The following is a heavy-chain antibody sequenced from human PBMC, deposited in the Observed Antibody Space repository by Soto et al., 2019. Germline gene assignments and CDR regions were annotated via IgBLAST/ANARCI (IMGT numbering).Heavy chain of an antibody. Sequence: ASVKVSCKASGYTFTNYDINWVRQATGQGLEWMGWMNTNSGKKGYAKKFQGRVTMTRNTSISTAYMELSSLRSEDTAVYYCARGRLKQQLANWFDPWGQGTLVTVSS. CDR3: ARGRLKQQLANWFDP. CDR1: GYTFTNYD. J-gene: IGHJ5*02. V-gene: IGHV1-8*02. CDR2: MNTNSGKK. D-gene: IGHD6-13*01.